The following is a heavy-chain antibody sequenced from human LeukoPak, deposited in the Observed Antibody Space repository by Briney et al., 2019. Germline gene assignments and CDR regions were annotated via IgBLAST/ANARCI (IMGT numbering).Heavy chain of an antibody. CDR3: TRLRDCSGGSCSHGNWFDP. J-gene: IGHJ5*02. CDR2: IRSKANSYAP. Sequence: GGSLKLSCAASGFTFSGSAMHLVRQASGKGMEWVGRIRSKANSYAPAYAASVKGRFTISRDESKNTADLQINSLKSEDTAVYYCTRLRDCSGGSCSHGNWFDPWGQGTLVTVSS. D-gene: IGHD2-15*01. V-gene: IGHV3-73*01. CDR1: GFTFSGSA.